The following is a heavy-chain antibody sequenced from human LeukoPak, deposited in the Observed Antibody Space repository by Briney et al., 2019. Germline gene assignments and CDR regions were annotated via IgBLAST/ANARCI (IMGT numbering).Heavy chain of an antibody. J-gene: IGHJ6*03. Sequence: ASVKVSCKASGYTFTGYYMHWVRQAPGQGLEWMGWINPNSGGTNYAQKFQGRVTMTRDTSISTAYMELSRLRSDDTAVYYCAGVRDYDSSGYHPMGVWGKGTTVTVSS. V-gene: IGHV1-2*02. CDR1: GYTFTGYY. CDR3: AGVRDYDSSGYHPMGV. D-gene: IGHD3-22*01. CDR2: INPNSGGT.